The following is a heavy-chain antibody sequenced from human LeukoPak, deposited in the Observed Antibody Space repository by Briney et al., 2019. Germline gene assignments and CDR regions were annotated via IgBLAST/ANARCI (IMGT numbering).Heavy chain of an antibody. V-gene: IGHV3-30*02. CDR3: ARGGDYDILTGYRRLGKQFDY. D-gene: IGHD3-9*01. J-gene: IGHJ4*02. CDR1: GFTFSSYG. CDR2: IRYDGSNK. Sequence: PGGSLRLSCAASGFTFSSYGMHWVRQAPGKGLEWVAFIRYDGSNKYYADSVKGRFTISRDNAKNSLYLQMNSLRAEDTAVYYCARGGDYDILTGYRRLGKQFDYWGQGTLVTVSS.